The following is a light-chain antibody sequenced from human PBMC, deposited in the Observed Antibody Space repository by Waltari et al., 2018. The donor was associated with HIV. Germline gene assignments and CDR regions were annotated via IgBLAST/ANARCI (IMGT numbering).Light chain of an antibody. CDR2: WAS. V-gene: IGKV4-1*01. CDR1: QNVLYSSNNKNY. Sequence: DIVMTQSPDSLAVSLGARATLTCTSSQNVLYSSNNKNYLAWYQHKAGQPPKLLIYWASTRESGVPDRFSGSGSGTDFTLTISSLQAEDVAVYYCQQYYGTPYTFGQGTNLEIK. J-gene: IGKJ2*01. CDR3: QQYYGTPYT.